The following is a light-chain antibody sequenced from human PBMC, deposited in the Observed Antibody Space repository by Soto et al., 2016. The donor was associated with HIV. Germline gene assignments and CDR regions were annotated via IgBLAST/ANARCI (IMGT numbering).Light chain of an antibody. CDR3: QQYESHS. J-gene: IGKJ3*01. Sequence: DIQMTQSPSTLSASVGDRVTITCRASQSISSWLAWYHQKPGKAPKLLIYKASNLESGVPSRFSGTGSGTEFTLTISSLQPDDFATYYCQQYESHSFGPGTKVDI. CDR1: QSISSW. CDR2: KAS. V-gene: IGKV1-5*03.